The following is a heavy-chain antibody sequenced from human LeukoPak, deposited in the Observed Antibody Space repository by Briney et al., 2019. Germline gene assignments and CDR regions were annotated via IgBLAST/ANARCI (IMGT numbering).Heavy chain of an antibody. D-gene: IGHD1-26*01. V-gene: IGHV3-30*01. CDR3: ARGSATTLYYYYYMDV. CDR2: SLSDGNNE. J-gene: IGHJ6*03. Sequence: GGSLRLSCAASGFSFSNNPMHWVRQAPGRGLEWVAVSLSDGNNEYYADSVKGRFTISRDNSKNTLYLQMNSLRPEDTAVYYCARGSATTLYYYYYMDVWGKGTTVTVSS. CDR1: GFSFSNNP.